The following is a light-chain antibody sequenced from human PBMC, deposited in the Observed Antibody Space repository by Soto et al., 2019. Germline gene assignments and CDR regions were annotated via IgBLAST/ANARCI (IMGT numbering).Light chain of an antibody. Sequence: DIQMTQSPSSLSASVGDRVTITCRASQSVSSYLNWYQQRPGKAPNLLIYAASSLQSGVPSRFSGSGSGTDFTFTIRTLQPEDFATYYCQQSYSTPLTFGGGTKVEIK. CDR1: QSVSSY. CDR2: AAS. CDR3: QQSYSTPLT. J-gene: IGKJ4*01. V-gene: IGKV1-39*01.